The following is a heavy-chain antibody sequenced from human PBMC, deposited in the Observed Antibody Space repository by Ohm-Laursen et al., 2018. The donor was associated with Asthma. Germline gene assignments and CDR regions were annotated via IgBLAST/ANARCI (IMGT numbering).Heavy chain of an antibody. V-gene: IGHV4-59*01. CDR1: GASFSTYY. D-gene: IGHD5-12*01. Sequence: GTLSLTCTLSGASFSTYYWGWIRQPPGKGLEWIGYVFDSGSTHYNPSLKSRVTISVDTSKKQFYLKLSSVTAADTAVYYCARVGFFETSAYFETFDPWGQGTLVTVSS. CDR3: ARVGFFETSAYFETFDP. CDR2: VFDSGST. J-gene: IGHJ5*02.